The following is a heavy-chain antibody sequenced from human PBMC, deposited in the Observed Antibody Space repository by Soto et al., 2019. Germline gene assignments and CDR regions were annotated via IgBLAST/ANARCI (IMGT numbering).Heavy chain of an antibody. CDR3: ARDLSFWSGSGMGV. CDR1: GFTFSSYS. D-gene: IGHD3-3*01. CDR2: ISSSSSYI. V-gene: IGHV3-21*01. Sequence: PGGSLRLSCAASGFTFSSYSMNWVRQAPGKGLEWVSSISSSSSYIYYADSVKGRLTISRDNAKNSLYLQMNSLRAEDTAVYYCARDLSFWSGSGMGVWGQGTTVTVSS. J-gene: IGHJ6*02.